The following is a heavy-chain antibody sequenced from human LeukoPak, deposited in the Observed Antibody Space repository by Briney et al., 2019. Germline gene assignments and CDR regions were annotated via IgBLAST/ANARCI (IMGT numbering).Heavy chain of an antibody. CDR3: ARTPEFCSGGSCYSEGYFDS. CDR1: GFTFSSYA. CDR2: ISDRGGRT. J-gene: IGHJ4*02. Sequence: AGGSLRLSCAASGFTFSSYAMSWVRQAPGKGLEWVSAISDRGGRTHDADSVKGRFTISRDNSKNTLYLQMGSLRTEDMAVYYCARTPEFCSGGSCYSEGYFDSWGQGTLVTVSS. D-gene: IGHD2-15*01. V-gene: IGHV3-23*01.